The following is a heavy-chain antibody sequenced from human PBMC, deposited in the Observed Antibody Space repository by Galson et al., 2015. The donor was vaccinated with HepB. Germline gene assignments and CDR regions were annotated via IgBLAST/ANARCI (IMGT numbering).Heavy chain of an antibody. J-gene: IGHJ4*02. Sequence: SLRLSCAASGFTFSNAWMSWVRQAPGKGLEWVGRIKSKTDGGTTDYAAPVKGRFTISRDDSKNTLYLQMNSLKTEDSAVYYCTIRYLYRSLVHWGQGTLVTVSS. V-gene: IGHV3-15*01. CDR3: TIRYLYRSLVH. CDR2: IKSKTDGGTT. D-gene: IGHD3-3*01. CDR1: GFTFSNAW.